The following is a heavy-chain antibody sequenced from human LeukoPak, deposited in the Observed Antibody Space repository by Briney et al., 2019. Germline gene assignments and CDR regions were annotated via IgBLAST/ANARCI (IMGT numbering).Heavy chain of an antibody. D-gene: IGHD6-19*01. J-gene: IGHJ4*02. CDR2: IYTSGST. CDR1: GGSFSGYY. CDR3: ARVSSAGIWDY. V-gene: IGHV4-4*07. Sequence: SSETLSLTCTVSGGSFSGYYWSWIRQPAGKGLEWIGRIYTSGSTNYNPSLKSRVTMSVDTSKNQFSLKLSSVTAADTAVYYCARVSSAGIWDYWGQGTLVTVSS.